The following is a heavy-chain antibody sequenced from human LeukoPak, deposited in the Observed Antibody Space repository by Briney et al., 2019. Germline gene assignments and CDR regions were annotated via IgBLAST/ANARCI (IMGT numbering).Heavy chain of an antibody. Sequence: ASVKVSCKASGYTFTSYGISWVRQAPGQGLEWMGWISAYNGNTNYAQKLQGRVTMTTDTSTSTAYMELRSLRSDDTAVYYCARGGYYDSSGPIGFYYYYGMDVWGQGTTVTVSS. V-gene: IGHV1-18*01. CDR2: ISAYNGNT. J-gene: IGHJ6*02. CDR1: GYTFTSYG. CDR3: ARGGYYDSSGPIGFYYYYGMDV. D-gene: IGHD3-22*01.